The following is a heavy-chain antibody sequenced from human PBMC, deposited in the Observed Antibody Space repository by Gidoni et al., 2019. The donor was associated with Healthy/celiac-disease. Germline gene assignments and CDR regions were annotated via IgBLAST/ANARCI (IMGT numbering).Heavy chain of an antibody. CDR2: ISSSSSYI. J-gene: IGHJ4*02. CDR1: GFTFSSYS. V-gene: IGHV3-21*01. CDR3: ARGPSSGWYYFDY. D-gene: IGHD6-19*01. Sequence: EVQLVESGGGLVKPGGSLRLSCAASGFTFSSYSMNWVRQAPGKGLEWVSSISSSSSYIYYADSVKGRFTISRDNAKNSLYLQMNSLRAEDTAVYYCARGPSSGWYYFDYWGQGTLVTVSS.